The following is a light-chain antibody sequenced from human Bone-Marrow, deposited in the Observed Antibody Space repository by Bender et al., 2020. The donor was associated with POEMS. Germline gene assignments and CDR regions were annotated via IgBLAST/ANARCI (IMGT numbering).Light chain of an antibody. Sequence: QSALTQPASVSGSPGQSLTISCTGTSSDVGNYNLVSWYQQYPGKAPRLMIYEGTKRPSGVPDRFSGSKSGKTASLTVSGLQAEDEADYYCCSYGGNNNYVFGSGTKVTVL. CDR2: EGT. CDR3: CSYGGNNNYV. CDR1: SSDVGNYNL. V-gene: IGLV2-23*01. J-gene: IGLJ1*01.